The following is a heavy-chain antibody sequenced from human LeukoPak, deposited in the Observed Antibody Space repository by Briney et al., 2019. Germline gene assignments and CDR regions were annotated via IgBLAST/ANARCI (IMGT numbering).Heavy chain of an antibody. CDR3: ARAWTAAGAFDI. CDR2: IYYSGST. J-gene: IGHJ3*02. V-gene: IGHV4-39*07. Sequence: SETLSLTCTVSGGSISSSSYYWGWIRQPPGKGLEWIGIIYYSGSTYYNPSLKSRVTISLDTSKNQFSLKLSSVTAADTAVYYCARAWTAAGAFDIWGQGTMVTVSS. D-gene: IGHD3/OR15-3a*01. CDR1: GGSISSSSYY.